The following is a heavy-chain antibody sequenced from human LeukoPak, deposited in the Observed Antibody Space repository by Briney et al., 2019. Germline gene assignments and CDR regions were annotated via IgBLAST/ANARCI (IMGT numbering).Heavy chain of an antibody. D-gene: IGHD1-26*01. Sequence: GASVKASCKASGYTFSDYGISWVRQAPGQGLEWMGWISGYNGNTNYAQKLQGRDTMTTDTSTRTAYMELRSLKSDDTAVYYCGRSREGLYSGSSLDYWGQGTQVTVSS. V-gene: IGHV1-18*01. CDR3: GRSREGLYSGSSLDY. J-gene: IGHJ4*02. CDR2: ISGYNGNT. CDR1: GYTFSDYG.